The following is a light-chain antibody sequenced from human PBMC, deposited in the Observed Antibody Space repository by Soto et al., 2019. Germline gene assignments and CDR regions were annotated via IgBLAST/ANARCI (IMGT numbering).Light chain of an antibody. CDR1: SSNIGANS. CDR3: AAWDDSLNGHV. J-gene: IGLJ1*01. Sequence: CVLTQPHSGSGTPGQRVASSCSGSSSNIGANSVQWFQQLPGTAPKVLIYSSNHRPSGVPERFSGSKSGTSASLAISELQSDDEADYYCAAWDDSLNGHVFGTGTKVTVL. CDR2: SSN. V-gene: IGLV1-44*01.